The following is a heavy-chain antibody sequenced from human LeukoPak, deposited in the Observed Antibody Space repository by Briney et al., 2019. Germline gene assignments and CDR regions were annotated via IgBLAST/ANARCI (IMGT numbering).Heavy chain of an antibody. CDR1: GGSISSSSYY. CDR3: ARDDAHAFDI. Sequence: SETLSLTCTVSGGSISSSSYYWGWIRQPPGKGLEWIGSIYYSGSTYYNPSLKSRVTISVDTSKNQFSLKLSSVTAADTAVYYCARDDAHAFDIWGQGTMVTVSS. V-gene: IGHV4-39*07. CDR2: IYYSGST. J-gene: IGHJ3*02.